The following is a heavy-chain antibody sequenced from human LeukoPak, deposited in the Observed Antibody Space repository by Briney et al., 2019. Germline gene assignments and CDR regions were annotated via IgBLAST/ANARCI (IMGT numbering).Heavy chain of an antibody. J-gene: IGHJ1*01. CDR3: VQSELRPFKAFD. CDR2: IYGNSKKT. V-gene: IGHV3-23*01. D-gene: IGHD1-7*01. Sequence: GGSLRLSCGAAGFTFSNYAMTWVRQAPGKGPQWVSSIYGNSKKTFYADSVKGRFTISRDNAKNTLYLQMSSLRVEDTAVYYCVQSELRPFKAFDWGQGTQVTVSS. CDR1: GFTFSNYA.